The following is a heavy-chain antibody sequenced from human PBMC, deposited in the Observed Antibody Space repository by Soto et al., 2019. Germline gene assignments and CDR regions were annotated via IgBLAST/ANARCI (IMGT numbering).Heavy chain of an antibody. CDR1: GYTFTSYW. CDR3: ATRANSHAYFHF. J-gene: IGHJ4*02. CDR2: IYPGDSDT. D-gene: IGHD1-26*01. V-gene: IGHV5-51*01. Sequence: EVHLVQSGAEVRKPGESLQISCKGSGYTFTSYWIGWVRQTPGKGLEWMGLIYPGDSDTRYSPSFQGQVTISADKSASTAYLQWSSLKASDTALYYCATRANSHAYFHFWGQGTLVTVSS.